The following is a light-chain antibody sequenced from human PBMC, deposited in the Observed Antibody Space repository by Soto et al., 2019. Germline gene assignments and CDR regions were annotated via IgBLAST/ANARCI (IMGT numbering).Light chain of an antibody. J-gene: IGLJ1*01. CDR1: SSNIVRIT. Sequence: QSVLTQPPSASVTPGQMVTISCSGSSSNIVRITVNWYQHLPGTSPKLLIYSNNHRPSGVLDRFSGSNSSTSASLASSGLQSEDEAEYYCAGWDDSLNGYVFGTGTKVTVL. CDR3: AGWDDSLNGYV. CDR2: SNN. V-gene: IGLV1-44*01.